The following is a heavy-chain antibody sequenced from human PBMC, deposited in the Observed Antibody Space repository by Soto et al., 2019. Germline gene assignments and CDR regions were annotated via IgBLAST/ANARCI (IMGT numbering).Heavy chain of an antibody. CDR1: GFTFSSYS. D-gene: IGHD6-13*01. CDR3: ARGIAAAGFLYYMDV. CDR2: ISSSSSYI. Sequence: GGSLRLSCAASGFTFSSYSMNWVRQAPGKGLEWVSSISSSSSYIYYADSVKGRFTISRDNAKNSLYLQMNSLRAEDTAVYYCARGIAAAGFLYYMDVWGKGTTVTVS. J-gene: IGHJ6*03. V-gene: IGHV3-21*01.